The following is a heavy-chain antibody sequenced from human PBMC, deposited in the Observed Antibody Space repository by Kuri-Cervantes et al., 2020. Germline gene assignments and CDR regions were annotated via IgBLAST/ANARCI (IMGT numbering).Heavy chain of an antibody. J-gene: IGHJ4*02. CDR3: ARVARGSCYNFDY. V-gene: IGHV4-34*01. CDR2: INHSGST. CDR1: GGSFSGYY. D-gene: IGHD2-15*01. Sequence: GSLRLSCAVYGGSFSGYYWSWIRQPPGKGLEWIGEINHSGSTNHNPSLKSRVTISVDTSKNQFSLKLSSVTAADTALYYCARVARGSCYNFDYWGQGTLVTVSS.